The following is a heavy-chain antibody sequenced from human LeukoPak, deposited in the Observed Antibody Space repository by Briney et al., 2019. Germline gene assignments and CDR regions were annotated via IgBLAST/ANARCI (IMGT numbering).Heavy chain of an antibody. CDR2: IYSGGST. Sequence: GGSLRLSCAASGFTVSSNYMSWVRQAPGKGLEWVSVIYSGGSTYYADSVKGRFTISRDNSKNTLYLQMNSLRAEDTAVYYCARDLEGFDAFDIWGQGTMVTVSS. J-gene: IGHJ3*02. CDR3: ARDLEGFDAFDI. CDR1: GFTVSSNY. V-gene: IGHV3-66*01.